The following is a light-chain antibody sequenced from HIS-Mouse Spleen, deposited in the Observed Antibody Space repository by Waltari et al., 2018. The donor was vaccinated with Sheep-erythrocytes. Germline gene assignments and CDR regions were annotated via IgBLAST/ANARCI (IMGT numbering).Light chain of an antibody. CDR2: EGS. CDR3: CSYEGSSTLV. CDR1: SSDVGSYNL. V-gene: IGLV2-23*01. Sequence: QSALTQPASVSGSPGQSITISCTGTSSDVGSYNLVSWYQQHPGKAPKLMIYEGSKRPSGVSNRFSGFKSGNTASLTISGLQAEDEADYYCCSYEGSSTLVFGGGTKLTVL. J-gene: IGLJ2*01.